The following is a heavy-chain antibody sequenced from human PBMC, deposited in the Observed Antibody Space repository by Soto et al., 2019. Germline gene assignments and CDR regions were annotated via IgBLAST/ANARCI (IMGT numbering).Heavy chain of an antibody. CDR3: AGVAV. Sequence: EVQLVESGGGFVQPGGSLRLSCAASGFTFSNYWMSWVRQAPGKGLEWVANIKVDGREKYYVDSVKGRFTISRDNAKNSLYLQMNSLRAEDTAVYYCAGVAVRGQGTLVTVSS. J-gene: IGHJ4*02. CDR2: IKVDGREK. D-gene: IGHD6-19*01. V-gene: IGHV3-7*05. CDR1: GFTFSNYW.